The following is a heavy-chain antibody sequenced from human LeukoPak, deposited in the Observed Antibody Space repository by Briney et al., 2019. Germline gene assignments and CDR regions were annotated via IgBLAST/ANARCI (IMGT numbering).Heavy chain of an antibody. CDR1: GFTFGDYA. Sequence: GGSLRLSCTASGFTFGDYAMSWVRQVPGKGLEWVGFIRSKAYGGTTEYAASVKGRFTISRDDSKSIAYLQMNSLKTEDTAVYYCTREYDFWSGYFSDLDYWGQGTLVTVSS. J-gene: IGHJ4*02. V-gene: IGHV3-49*04. D-gene: IGHD3-3*01. CDR2: IRSKAYGGTT. CDR3: TREYDFWSGYFSDLDY.